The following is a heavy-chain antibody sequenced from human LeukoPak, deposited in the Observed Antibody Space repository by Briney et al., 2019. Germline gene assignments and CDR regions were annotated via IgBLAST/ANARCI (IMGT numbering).Heavy chain of an antibody. J-gene: IGHJ6*02. Sequence: GGSLRLSCAASGLTFSSYWMHWVRQAPGKGLVWVSRINSDGSSTSYADSVKGRFTISRDNAKNTLYLQMNGLRAEDTAVYYCARDSRLLWFGEFHGMDVWGQGTTVTVSS. V-gene: IGHV3-74*01. CDR1: GLTFSSYW. CDR2: INSDGSST. D-gene: IGHD3-10*01. CDR3: ARDSRLLWFGEFHGMDV.